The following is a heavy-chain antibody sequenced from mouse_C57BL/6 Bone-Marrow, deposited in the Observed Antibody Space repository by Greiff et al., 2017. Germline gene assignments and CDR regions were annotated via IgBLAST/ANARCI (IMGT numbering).Heavy chain of an antibody. D-gene: IGHD1-1*01. V-gene: IGHV1-59*01. Sequence: QVQLQQPGAELVRPGTSVKLSCKASGYTFTSYWMHWVKQRPGQGLEWIGVIDPSDSYTNYNQKFKGKATLTVDTSSSTAYMQLSSLTSEDSAVYYGAREGDYYYAAWFAYWGQGTLVTVSA. CDR3: AREGDYYYAAWFAY. CDR2: IDPSDSYT. CDR1: GYTFTSYW. J-gene: IGHJ3*01.